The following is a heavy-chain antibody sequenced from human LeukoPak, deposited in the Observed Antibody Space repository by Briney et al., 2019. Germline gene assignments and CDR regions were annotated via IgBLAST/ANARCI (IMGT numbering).Heavy chain of an antibody. D-gene: IGHD2-15*01. V-gene: IGHV3-74*01. CDR3: AREAKDPHSRRGFDY. CDR2: IISDGSTT. J-gene: IGHJ4*02. CDR1: GFTLSSYW. Sequence: PGGSLRLSCAGSGFTLSSYWMHWVRHAPGKGLMWVSRIISDGSTTIYADSVKGRFTISRDNAKNTLYLQMNSLRAEDTAVYYCAREAKDPHSRRGFDYWGQGTVVTVSS.